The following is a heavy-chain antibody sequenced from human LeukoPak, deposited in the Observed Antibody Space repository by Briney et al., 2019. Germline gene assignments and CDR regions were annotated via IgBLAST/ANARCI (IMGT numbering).Heavy chain of an antibody. CDR1: GFTFSSYE. CDR2: ISSSGSTI. Sequence: GGSLRLSCAASGFTFSSYEMNWVRQAPGKGLEWVSYISSSGSTIYYADSVKGRFTISIDNAKSSLYLQMNSLRGEDTAVYYCARGYSYGVHFDYWGQGTLVTVSS. J-gene: IGHJ4*02. D-gene: IGHD5-18*01. V-gene: IGHV3-48*03. CDR3: ARGYSYGVHFDY.